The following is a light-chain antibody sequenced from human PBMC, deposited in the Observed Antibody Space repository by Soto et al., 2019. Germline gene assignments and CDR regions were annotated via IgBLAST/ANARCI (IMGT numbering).Light chain of an antibody. CDR1: SSDVGTYNY. V-gene: IGLV2-14*01. J-gene: IGLJ1*01. CDR2: EVT. Sequence: QSALAQPASVSGSPGQSITISCTGSSSDVGTYNYVSWYQQHPGKAPKLIIYEVTNRPSGVSNRFSGSKSGNTASLTISGLRAEDEADDYCSSYTTRSTFYVFGTGTKVTVL. CDR3: SSYTTRSTFYV.